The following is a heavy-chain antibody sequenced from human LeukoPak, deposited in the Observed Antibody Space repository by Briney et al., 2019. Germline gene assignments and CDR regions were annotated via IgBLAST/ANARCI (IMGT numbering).Heavy chain of an antibody. J-gene: IGHJ4*02. CDR2: IYYIGST. V-gene: IGHV4-59*01. CDR3: ARKYSGYGGWIDY. Sequence: ASETLSLTCTVSGDSITSYYWSWIRQPPGKGLEWIGYIYYIGSTNYNPSLKSRVTISLDTSKNQFSLKLNSVTAADTAVYYCARKYSGYGGWIDYWGQGTLVTVSS. CDR1: GDSITSYY. D-gene: IGHD5-12*01.